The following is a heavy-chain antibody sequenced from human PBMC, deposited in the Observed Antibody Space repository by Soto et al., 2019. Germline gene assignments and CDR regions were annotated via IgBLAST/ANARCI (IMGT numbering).Heavy chain of an antibody. V-gene: IGHV4-31*03. CDR2: IYYSGST. Sequence: KPSETLSLTCTVSGGSISSGGYYWSWIRQHPGKGLEWIGYIYYSGSTYYNPSLKSRVTISVDTSKNQFSLKLSSVTAADTAVYYCARVRSRYYDSSGSYFDYWGQGTLVTVS. CDR1: GGSISSGGYY. J-gene: IGHJ4*02. D-gene: IGHD3-22*01. CDR3: ARVRSRYYDSSGSYFDY.